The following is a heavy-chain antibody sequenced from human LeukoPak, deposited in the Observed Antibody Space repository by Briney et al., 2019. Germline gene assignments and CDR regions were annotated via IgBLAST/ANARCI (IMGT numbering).Heavy chain of an antibody. CDR1: GYTFTSYG. Sequence: ASVKVSCKASGYTFTSYGISWVRQAPGQGLEWMGWISAYNGNTNHAQKLQGRVTMTTDTSTSTAYMELRSLRSDDTAVYYCAIYGSRNDAFDIWGQGTMVTVSS. V-gene: IGHV1-18*01. CDR3: AIYGSRNDAFDI. CDR2: ISAYNGNT. J-gene: IGHJ3*02. D-gene: IGHD3-10*01.